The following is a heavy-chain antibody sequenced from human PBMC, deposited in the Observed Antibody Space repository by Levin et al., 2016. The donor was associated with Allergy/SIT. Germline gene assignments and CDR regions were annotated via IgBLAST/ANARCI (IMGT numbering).Heavy chain of an antibody. CDR3: ARDEYSSSWYGFSGYYGMDV. CDR2: IIPIFGTA. Sequence: SVKVSCKASGGTFSSYAISWVRQAPGQGLEWMGGIIPIFGTANYAQKFQGRVTITADESTSTAYMELSSLRSEDTAVYYCARDEYSSSWYGFSGYYGMDVWGQGTTVTVSS. V-gene: IGHV1-69*13. CDR1: GGTFSSYA. J-gene: IGHJ6*02. D-gene: IGHD6-13*01.